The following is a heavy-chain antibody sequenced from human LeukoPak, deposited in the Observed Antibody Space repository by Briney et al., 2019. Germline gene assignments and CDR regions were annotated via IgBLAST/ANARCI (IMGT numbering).Heavy chain of an antibody. J-gene: IGHJ4*02. CDR3: ARGSIVGATFDYFDY. CDR1: GFTFSSYS. CDR2: ISSSSSYI. D-gene: IGHD1-26*01. V-gene: IGHV3-21*04. Sequence: GGSLRLSCAASGFTFSSYSMNWVRQAPGKGLEWVSPISSSSSYIYYADSVKGRFTISRDNAKNSLYLQMNSLRAEDTAVYYCARGSIVGATFDYFDYWGQGTLVTVSS.